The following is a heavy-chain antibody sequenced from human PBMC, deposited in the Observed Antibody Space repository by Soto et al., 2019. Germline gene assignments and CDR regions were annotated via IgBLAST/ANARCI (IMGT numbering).Heavy chain of an antibody. CDR1: GFIFHDYA. Sequence: GGSLRLSCAASGFIFHDYAMHWVRQAPGKGLEWVSSISWSSGDIGYADSVKGRFTISRDNAKNSLHLQMNSLTSEDTALYYCAKDPRAVGNAFDIWGQGTMVTVSS. V-gene: IGHV3-9*01. D-gene: IGHD2-15*01. CDR2: ISWSSGDI. CDR3: AKDPRAVGNAFDI. J-gene: IGHJ3*02.